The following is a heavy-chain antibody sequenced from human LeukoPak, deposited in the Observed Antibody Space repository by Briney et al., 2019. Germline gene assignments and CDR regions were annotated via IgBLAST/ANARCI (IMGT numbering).Heavy chain of an antibody. CDR2: ISWNSGSI. CDR1: GFTFDDYA. D-gene: IGHD6-19*01. V-gene: IGHV3-9*01. J-gene: IGHJ4*02. CDR3: AKDPGSGDFDY. Sequence: GGSLRLSCAASGFTFDDYAMHWVRQAPGKGLEWVSGISWNSGSIGYADSVKGRFTISRDNAKNSLYLQMNSLRAEDTALYYCAKDPGSGDFDYWGQGTLVTVSS.